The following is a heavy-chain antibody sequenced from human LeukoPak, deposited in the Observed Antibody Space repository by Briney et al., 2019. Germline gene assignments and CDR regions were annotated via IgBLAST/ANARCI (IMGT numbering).Heavy chain of an antibody. D-gene: IGHD2-2*01. CDR2: IYYSGST. V-gene: IGHV4-61*01. J-gene: IGHJ6*04. CDR1: GCSVSSGSYY. CDR3: ARDQVVPAAMFVYYGMDV. Sequence: ASETLSLTCTVSGCSVSSGSYYWSWIRQPPGKGLEWIGYIYYSGSTNYNPSLKSRVTISVDTSKNQFSLKLSSVTAADTAVYYCARDQVVPAAMFVYYGMDVWGKGTTVTVSS.